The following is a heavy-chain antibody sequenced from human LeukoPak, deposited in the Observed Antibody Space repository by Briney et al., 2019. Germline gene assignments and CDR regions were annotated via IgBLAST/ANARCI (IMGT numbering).Heavy chain of an antibody. V-gene: IGHV4-61*02. CDR1: GGSISSGSYY. CDR2: IYTSGST. D-gene: IGHD3-16*02. Sequence: SQTLSLTCTVSGGSISSGSYYWSWIRQPAGKGLEWIGRIYTSGSTNYNPSLKSRVTISVDTSKNQFSLKLSSVTAADTAVYYCARRAWPLHAFDIWGQGTMVTVSS. J-gene: IGHJ3*02. CDR3: ARRAWPLHAFDI.